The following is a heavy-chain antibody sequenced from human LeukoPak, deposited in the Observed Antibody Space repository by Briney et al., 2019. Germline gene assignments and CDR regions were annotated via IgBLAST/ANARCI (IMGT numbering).Heavy chain of an antibody. CDR2: IYYSGST. Sequence: SETLSLTCTVSGGSLSSYYWSWIRQPPGKGLEWIGYIYYSGSTNYNPSLKSRVTISVDTSKNQFSLKLSSVTAADTAVYYCARSTGYSIYYFDYWGQGTLVTVSS. D-gene: IGHD6-13*01. CDR1: GGSLSSYY. J-gene: IGHJ4*02. V-gene: IGHV4-59*01. CDR3: ARSTGYSIYYFDY.